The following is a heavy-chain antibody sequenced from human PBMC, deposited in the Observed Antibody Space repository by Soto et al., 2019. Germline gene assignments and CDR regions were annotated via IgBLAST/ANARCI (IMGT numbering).Heavy chain of an antibody. V-gene: IGHV3-30-3*01. CDR2: ISFDGNNK. D-gene: IGHD2-2*01. Sequence: QVQLVESGGGVVQPGRSLRLSCAAAGFTFSSYALHWVRQAPGRGLEWVALISFDGNNKYDANSVKGLFTISRDNSKNTLYLQMSSLRAEDTAVYYCGSGRSTSWQLGADYWGQGTLVTVSS. CDR3: GSGRSTSWQLGADY. CDR1: GFTFSSYA. J-gene: IGHJ4*02.